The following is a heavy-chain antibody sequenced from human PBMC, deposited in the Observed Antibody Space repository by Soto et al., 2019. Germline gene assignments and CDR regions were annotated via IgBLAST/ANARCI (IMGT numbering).Heavy chain of an antibody. CDR3: ARDVLVGYSSGWHPYRNSVGGMDV. CDR2: INTHKGDT. V-gene: IGHV1-2*02. J-gene: IGHJ6*02. CDR1: GYTFTGYF. D-gene: IGHD6-19*01. Sequence: ASVKVSCKTSGYTFTGYFMHWVRQAPGQGLEWVVWINTHKGDTNYAQSFQGKVTITADESTSTAYMELSRLRSDDTAVYYCARDVLVGYSSGWHPYRNSVGGMDVWGQGTTVTVSS.